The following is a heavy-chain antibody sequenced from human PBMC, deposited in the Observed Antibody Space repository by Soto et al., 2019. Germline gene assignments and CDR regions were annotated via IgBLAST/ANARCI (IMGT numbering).Heavy chain of an antibody. CDR1: GFTVSSNY. V-gene: IGHV3-66*01. J-gene: IGHJ6*03. CDR2: IYSGGST. D-gene: IGHD3-10*01. Sequence: GGSLRLSCAASGFTVSSNYMSWVRQAPGKGLEWVSVIYSGGSTYYADSVKGRFTISRDNSKNTLYLQMNSLRAEDTAVYYCASEQTTYYYGSGSYSPHYYYYMDVWGKGTTVTVSS. CDR3: ASEQTTYYYGSGSYSPHYYYYMDV.